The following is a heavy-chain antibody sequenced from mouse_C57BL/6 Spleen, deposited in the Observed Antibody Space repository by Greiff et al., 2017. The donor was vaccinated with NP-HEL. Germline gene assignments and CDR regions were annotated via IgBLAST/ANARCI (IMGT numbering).Heavy chain of an antibody. D-gene: IGHD2-1*01. V-gene: IGHV1-42*01. Sequence: VQLQQSGPELVKPGASVKISCKASGYSFTGYYMNWVKQSPEKSLEWIGEINPSTGGTTYNQKFKAKATLTVDKSSSTAYMQLKSLTSEDSAVYYCSLIYYGNYGFAYWGQGTLVTVSA. J-gene: IGHJ3*01. CDR1: GYSFTGYY. CDR2: INPSTGGT. CDR3: SLIYYGNYGFAY.